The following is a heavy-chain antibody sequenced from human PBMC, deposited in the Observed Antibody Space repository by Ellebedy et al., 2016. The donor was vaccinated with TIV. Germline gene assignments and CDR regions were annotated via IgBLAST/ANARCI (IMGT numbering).Heavy chain of an antibody. CDR2: IIPILGIA. Sequence: ASVKVSCKASGGTFSSYAISWVRQAPGQGLEWMGRIIPILGIANYAQKFQGRVTITADKSTSTAYMELSSLRSEDTAVYYCARTTVTIRVESGLFDLWGRGTLVTVSS. V-gene: IGHV1-69*04. CDR3: ARTTVTIRVESGLFDL. CDR1: GGTFSSYA. D-gene: IGHD4-17*01. J-gene: IGHJ2*01.